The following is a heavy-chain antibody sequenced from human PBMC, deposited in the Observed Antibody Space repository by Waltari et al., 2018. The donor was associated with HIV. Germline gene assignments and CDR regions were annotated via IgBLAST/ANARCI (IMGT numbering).Heavy chain of an antibody. V-gene: IGHV3-15*07. CDR3: TTHYYDRGY. CDR2: IKSKTDGGTI. D-gene: IGHD3-22*01. Sequence: EVQLVESGGGLVKPGESLRLSCAASGFTFTNGWLNWVRQGPGKGLELVGLIKSKTDGGTIDYAAPVKGRFTISRDDSRNTVYLQMNSLRTEDTAVYYCTTHYYDRGYWGQGTLVTVSS. CDR1: GFTFTNGW. J-gene: IGHJ4*02.